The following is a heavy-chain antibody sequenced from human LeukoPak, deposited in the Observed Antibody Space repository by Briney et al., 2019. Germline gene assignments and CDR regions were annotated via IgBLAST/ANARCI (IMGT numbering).Heavy chain of an antibody. CDR3: ARDRPGIAAAGGVD. CDR2: ICYSGST. CDR1: GGSVSSGSYY. J-gene: IGHJ4*02. V-gene: IGHV4-61*01. Sequence: SETLSLTCTVSGGSVSSGSYYWSWIRQPPGKGLEWIGYICYSGSTNYKSSLKSRVTISVDTSKNQFSLKLSSVTAADTAVYYCARDRPGIAAAGGVDWGQGTLVTVSS. D-gene: IGHD6-13*01.